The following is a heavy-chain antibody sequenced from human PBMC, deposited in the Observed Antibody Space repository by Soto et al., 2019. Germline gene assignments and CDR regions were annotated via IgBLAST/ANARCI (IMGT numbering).Heavy chain of an antibody. V-gene: IGHV3-23*01. D-gene: IGHD2-15*01. J-gene: IGHJ3*02. Sequence: VQLLESGGGLVQPEGSLRLSCVAPGFSFRNFAMSWIRQAPGKGLEWISGISDTGSHIYYADSVRGRFSISRDNPKITMYLQMNSLRVNDTAVYYWAKGGSPYFNDDPFDIWGQGTMVTVSS. CDR3: AKGGSPYFNDDPFDI. CDR1: GFSFRNFA. CDR2: ISDTGSHI.